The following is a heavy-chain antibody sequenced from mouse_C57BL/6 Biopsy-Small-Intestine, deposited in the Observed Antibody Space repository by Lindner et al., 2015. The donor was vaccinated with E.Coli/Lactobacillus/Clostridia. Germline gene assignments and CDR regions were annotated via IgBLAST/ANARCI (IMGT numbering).Heavy chain of an antibody. CDR2: INPISGST. J-gene: IGHJ1*03. Sequence: SVKVSCKASGYTFTNYSPTTTDYIHWVRQAPGQGLEWMGTINPISGSTTHAQILQGRVTMTRDTSTSTVYMELSSLRSEDTAVYYCARGDFGVYYYYYMDVWGTGTRVTVSS. D-gene: IGHD1-1*01. V-gene: IGHV1-64*01. CDR3: ARGDFGVYYYYYMDV. CDR1: GYTFTNYS.